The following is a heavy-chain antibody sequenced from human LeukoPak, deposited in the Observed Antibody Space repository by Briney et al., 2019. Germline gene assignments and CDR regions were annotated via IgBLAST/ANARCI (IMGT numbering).Heavy chain of an antibody. Sequence: SVKVSCKASGGTFSSYTISWVRQAPGQGLEWMGRIIPILGIANYAQKFQGRVTITADESTSTAYMELSSLRSEDTAVYYCARAGAEGEFDPWGQGTLVTVSS. CDR1: GGTFSSYT. CDR3: ARAGAEGEFDP. CDR2: IIPILGIA. D-gene: IGHD1-14*01. V-gene: IGHV1-69*02. J-gene: IGHJ5*02.